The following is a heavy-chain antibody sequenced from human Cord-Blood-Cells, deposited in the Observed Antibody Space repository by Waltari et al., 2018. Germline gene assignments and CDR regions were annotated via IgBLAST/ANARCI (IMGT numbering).Heavy chain of an antibody. V-gene: IGHV5-51*03. D-gene: IGHD2-2*01. CDR1: GYSFTSYW. Sequence: EVQLVQSGAEVKKPGESLKISCKGSGYSFTSYWIGWVRQMPGKGLEWMGVNYPGDSDARYSPSLHGQVTISADKSISTAYLQWSSLKASDTAMYYCARGDCSSTSCYAFDIWGQGTMVTVSS. CDR2: NYPGDSDA. CDR3: ARGDCSSTSCYAFDI. J-gene: IGHJ3*02.